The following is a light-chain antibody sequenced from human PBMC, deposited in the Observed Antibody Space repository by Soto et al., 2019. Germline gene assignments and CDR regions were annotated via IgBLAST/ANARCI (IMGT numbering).Light chain of an antibody. CDR2: ADN. CDR3: QSYDTSLSGVI. CDR1: SSNIGAEYD. Sequence: QSILTQTPSVSGAPGQKITMSCTGSSSNIGAEYDVHWYQQIPGAAPRLLISADNNRPSGVPDRFSASKSGTSASLAITGLQAEDEANYYCQSYDTSLSGVIFGAGTKLTVL. J-gene: IGLJ2*01. V-gene: IGLV1-40*01.